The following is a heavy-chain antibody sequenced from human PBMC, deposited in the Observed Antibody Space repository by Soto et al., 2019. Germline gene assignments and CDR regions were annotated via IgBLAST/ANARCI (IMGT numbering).Heavy chain of an antibody. J-gene: IGHJ4*02. V-gene: IGHV3-21*01. CDR1: GFTFSSYS. D-gene: IGHD4-4*01. Sequence: EVQLVESGGGLVKPGGSLRLSCAASGFTFSSYSMNWVRQAPGKGLEWVSSISSSSSYIYYADSLKGRFTISRDNAQHSLNLQRTCLRAEGTAVYYCAGLRRSVMTTIQGDDWGQGTLVIVSS. CDR2: ISSSSSYI. CDR3: AGLRRSVMTTIQGDD.